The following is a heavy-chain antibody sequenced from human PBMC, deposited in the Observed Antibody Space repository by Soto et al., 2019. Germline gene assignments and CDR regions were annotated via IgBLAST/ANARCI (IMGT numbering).Heavy chain of an antibody. CDR1: GFAFRSFG. D-gene: IGHD3-3*01. CDR2: ISHDGEKE. V-gene: IGHV3-30*18. CDR3: AKAGFTIFGEGFDPWGQGTRVTASSGWTFCRCDYYYYDEKDV. Sequence: QEQLVESGGGVVQPGSSLRLSCAASGFAFRSFGMHWVLQAPGKGLEWVALISHDGEKEYYAPSVKGRFTISRDNSENTLFLRMNSLAAEDSAVYFCAKAGFTIFGEGFDPWGQGTRVTASSGWTFCRCDYYYYDEKDVWGQGTTVTVSS. J-gene: IGHJ6*02.